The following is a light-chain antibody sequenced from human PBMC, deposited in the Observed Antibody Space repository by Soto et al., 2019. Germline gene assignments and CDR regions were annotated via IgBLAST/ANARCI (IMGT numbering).Light chain of an antibody. J-gene: IGLJ1*01. Sequence: QSALTQPASVSGSPGQSITISCTGTNNLVSWYQQHPGKAPKVVLYEGTKRPSGVSNRFSGSNSGSTSSLTISGLQAEDEDHYFCCAYVGARSYVFGPGTKVTVL. CDR2: EGT. CDR1: NNL. CDR3: CAYVGARSYV. V-gene: IGLV2-23*01.